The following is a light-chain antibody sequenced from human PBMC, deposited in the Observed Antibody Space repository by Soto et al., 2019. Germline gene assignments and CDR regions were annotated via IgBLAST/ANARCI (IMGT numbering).Light chain of an antibody. J-gene: IGLJ1*01. V-gene: IGLV1-40*01. CDR1: SSNIGAGYD. CDR2: GNN. Sequence: QSVLTQPPSVSGAPGQRVTISCTGSSSNIGAGYDVHWYQRLPGTAPKVLIYGNNNRPSGVPDRFSGSKSGTSASLAITGLQAEDEADYYCQSYASGLSGSYVFGTGTKLTVL. CDR3: QSYASGLSGSYV.